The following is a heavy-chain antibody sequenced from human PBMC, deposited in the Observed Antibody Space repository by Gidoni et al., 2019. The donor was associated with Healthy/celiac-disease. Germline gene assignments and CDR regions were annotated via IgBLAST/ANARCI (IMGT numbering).Heavy chain of an antibody. D-gene: IGHD3-22*01. CDR3: ARTYYYDSSGYYHPGPWFDY. CDR1: GDIVSRNSAA. J-gene: IGHJ4*02. Sequence: QVQLQQSGPGLVKPSQTPSLTCAISGDIVSRNSAASTWIRQSPSRGLEWLGRTYYRSKWYNDYAVSVKSRITINPDTYKNQFSLQLNSVTPEDTAVYYCARTYYYDSSGYYHPGPWFDYWGQGTLVTVSS. CDR2: TYYRSKWYN. V-gene: IGHV6-1*01.